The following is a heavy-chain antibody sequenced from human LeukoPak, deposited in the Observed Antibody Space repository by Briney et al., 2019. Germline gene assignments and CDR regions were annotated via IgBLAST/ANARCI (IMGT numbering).Heavy chain of an antibody. CDR3: ARTTVGTSCCTAVDY. J-gene: IGHJ4*02. V-gene: IGHV3-74*01. D-gene: IGHD1-26*01. Sequence: PGGSLRLSCAASGFTFSLSWMHWVCQAPGKGLEWVSSINYDARSRTYADSVKGRFTISRDNSKNTLYLQMNSLRAEDTAEYYCARTTVGTSCCTAVDYWGQGTLVTVSP. CDR2: INYDARSR. CDR1: GFTFSLSW.